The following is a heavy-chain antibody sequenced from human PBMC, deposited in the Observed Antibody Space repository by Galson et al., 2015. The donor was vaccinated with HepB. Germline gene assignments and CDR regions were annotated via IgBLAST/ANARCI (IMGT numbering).Heavy chain of an antibody. V-gene: IGHV1-2*02. D-gene: IGHD1-26*01. J-gene: IGHJ5*02. CDR2: INPNTGGT. CDR1: GYAFSDYH. CDR3: ARRSGSGLYCFDP. Sequence: SVKVSCKASGYAFSDYHIRWVRQAPGQGLEWLGWINPNTGGTKYAQKFQGRVTLTTDTSISTAYMDLRSLRFDDTAVYYCARRSGSGLYCFDPWGQGSLVTVSS.